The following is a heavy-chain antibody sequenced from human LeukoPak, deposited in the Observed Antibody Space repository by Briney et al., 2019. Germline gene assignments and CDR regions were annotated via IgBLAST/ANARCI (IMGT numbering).Heavy chain of an antibody. CDR2: IYSGGST. J-gene: IGHJ4*02. Sequence: GGSLRLSCAASGFTVSSNYMSWVRQAPGKGLEWVSVIYSGGSTYYADSVKGRFTISRDNSKNTLYLQMNSLRAEDTAVYYCARHRDTRGDGGYWDFDQWGQGTLVTVSS. CDR3: ARHRDTRGDGGYWDFDQ. V-gene: IGHV3-53*01. CDR1: GFTVSSNY. D-gene: IGHD2-21*02.